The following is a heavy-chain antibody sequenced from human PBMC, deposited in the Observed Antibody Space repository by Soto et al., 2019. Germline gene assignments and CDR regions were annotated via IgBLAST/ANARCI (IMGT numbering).Heavy chain of an antibody. CDR1: GGTFSSYA. J-gene: IGHJ6*02. V-gene: IGHV1-69*13. CDR2: IISIFGTA. Sequence: SVKVSCKASGGTFSSYAISWVRQAPGQGLQWMGGIISIFGTADYAQKFQGRVTITADESTSTAYMELSSLRSEDTAVYYCASHSGSSPEGRYYYGMDVWGQGATVTVSS. D-gene: IGHD1-26*01. CDR3: ASHSGSSPEGRYYYGMDV.